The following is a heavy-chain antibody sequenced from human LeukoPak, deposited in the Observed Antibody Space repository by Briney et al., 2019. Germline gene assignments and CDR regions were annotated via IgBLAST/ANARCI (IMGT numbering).Heavy chain of an antibody. CDR2: IRSKANSYAT. J-gene: IGHJ4*02. D-gene: IGHD4-17*01. Sequence: PGGSLRLSCAASGFTFSGSAMHWVRQASGKGLEWVGRIRSKANSYATAYAASVKGRFTISRDDSKNTAYLQMNSLKTEDTAVYYCTSTPILDYGDYYVYWGQRTLVTVSS. V-gene: IGHV3-73*01. CDR1: GFTFSGSA. CDR3: TSTPILDYGDYYVY.